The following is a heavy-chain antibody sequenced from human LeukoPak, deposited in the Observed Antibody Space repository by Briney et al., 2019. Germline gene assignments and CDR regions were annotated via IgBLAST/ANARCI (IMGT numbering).Heavy chain of an antibody. D-gene: IGHD3-22*01. CDR1: GFTFSSYA. CDR3: AKDGGSSGRYYFDY. J-gene: IGHJ4*02. V-gene: IGHV3-23*01. CDR2: ISGSGGST. Sequence: GGSLRLSCAASGFTFSSYAMSWVRQGPGKGLEWVSTISGSGGSTYYADSVKGRFTISRDNSKNTLYLQMNSLRAEDTAVYYCAKDGGSSGRYYFDYWGQGTLVTVSS.